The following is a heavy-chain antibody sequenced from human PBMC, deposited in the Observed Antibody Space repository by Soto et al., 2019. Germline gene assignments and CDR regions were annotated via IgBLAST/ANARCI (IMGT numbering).Heavy chain of an antibody. CDR3: ARIVSGYRFDY. V-gene: IGHV3-30-3*01. J-gene: IGHJ4*02. D-gene: IGHD3-16*02. CDR2: ISYDGSNK. CDR1: GFTFSNYA. Sequence: PGGSLRLSCAASGFTFSNYAMHWVRQAPGKGLEWVAVISYDGSNKYYADSVKGRFTISRDNSKNTLYLQMNSLRAEDTAVYYCARIVSGYRFDYWGQGTLVTVSS.